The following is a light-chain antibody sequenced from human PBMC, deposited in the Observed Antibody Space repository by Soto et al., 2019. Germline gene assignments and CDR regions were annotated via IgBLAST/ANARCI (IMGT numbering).Light chain of an antibody. J-gene: IGKJ1*01. Sequence: EIVMTQSPATLSVSPGERATLSCSASQSFSSNLAWYQQKPGKAPRLLIYGASTRATGIPARFSGSGSGTEFTLTISSLQSEDFAVYYCQQYNNWPRWTFGQGTKVDIK. CDR2: GAS. V-gene: IGKV3-15*01. CDR3: QQYNNWPRWT. CDR1: QSFSSN.